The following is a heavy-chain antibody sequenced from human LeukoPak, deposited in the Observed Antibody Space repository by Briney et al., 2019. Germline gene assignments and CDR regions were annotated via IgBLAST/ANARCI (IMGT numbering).Heavy chain of an antibody. Sequence: GGSLRLSCAASGFTFSSYWMSWVRQAPGKGLEWVSYISSSSSTIYYADSVKGRFTISRDNAKNSLYLQMNSLRDEDTAVYYCARDQRAVAGSWFDPWGQGTLVTVSS. V-gene: IGHV3-48*02. CDR3: ARDQRAVAGSWFDP. CDR2: ISSSSSTI. CDR1: GFTFSSYW. J-gene: IGHJ5*02. D-gene: IGHD6-19*01.